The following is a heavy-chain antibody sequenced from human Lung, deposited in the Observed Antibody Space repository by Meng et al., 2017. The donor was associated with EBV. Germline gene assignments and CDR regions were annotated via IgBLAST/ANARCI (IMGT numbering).Heavy chain of an antibody. CDR2: IIPILGIA. J-gene: IGHJ5*02. CDR3: ARDLSSADMYWWFDP. D-gene: IGHD2-15*01. CDR1: GYTFTAYY. V-gene: IGHV1-69*10. Sequence: VQLGQSGAEAKKPGASVKVSCKTSGYTFTAYYIHWVRQAPGQGLEWMGGIIPILGIANYAQKFQGRVTITADKSTSTAYMELSRLRSDDTAVYYCARDLSSADMYWWFDPWGQGTLVTVSS.